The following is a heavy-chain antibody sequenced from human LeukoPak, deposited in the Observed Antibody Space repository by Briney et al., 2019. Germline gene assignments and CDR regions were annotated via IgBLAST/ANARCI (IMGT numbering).Heavy chain of an antibody. CDR3: ARDPSYCSGGSCYWVDY. V-gene: IGHV3-13*01. CDR1: GFTLSNHA. D-gene: IGHD2-15*01. Sequence: PGGSLRLSCAASGFTLSNHAMHWVRRATGKGLEWVSAVGIAGDTFYPGSVKGRFTISRDNAKNSLYLQMNSLRAEDTAVYYCARDPSYCSGGSCYWVDYWGQGTLVTVSS. CDR2: VGIAGDT. J-gene: IGHJ4*02.